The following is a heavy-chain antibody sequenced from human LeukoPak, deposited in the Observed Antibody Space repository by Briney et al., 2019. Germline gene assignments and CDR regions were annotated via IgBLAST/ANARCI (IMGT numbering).Heavy chain of an antibody. CDR2: ISKDESYI. Sequence: AGSLRLYCAASGFTFRNDIMNWVRQAPGKGLEWVAVISKDESYIHYADSVKGRFTISRDISRNTLFLQMDSLRAEDTALYYCVRERDGFDVWGQGTMVTVSS. CDR3: VRERDGFDV. J-gene: IGHJ3*01. CDR1: GFTFRNDI. V-gene: IGHV3-30*04.